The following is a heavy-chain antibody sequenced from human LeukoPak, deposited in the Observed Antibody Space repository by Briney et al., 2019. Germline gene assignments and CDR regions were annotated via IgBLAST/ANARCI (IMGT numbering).Heavy chain of an antibody. CDR1: GFSVSTYP. D-gene: IGHD3-22*01. J-gene: IGHJ4*02. V-gene: IGHV3-23*01. CDR2: ISGSGGRT. CDR3: ATRGSYDGY. Sequence: GGSLRLSCTASGFSVSTYPMAWVRQAPGKGLEWVSAISGSGGRTYYADSVKGRFTISRDDSKNTLYLQMNSLRAEDTAVYYCATRGSYDGYWGQGTLVTVSS.